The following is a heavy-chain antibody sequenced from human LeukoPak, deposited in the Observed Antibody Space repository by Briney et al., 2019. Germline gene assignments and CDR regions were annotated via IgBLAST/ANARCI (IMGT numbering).Heavy chain of an antibody. Sequence: SQTLSLTCAVSGGSISSGGYSWSWIRQPPGTGLEWSGYIYHSGSTYYNPSLKSRVTISVDTSKNQFSLKLSSVTAAGTSVYYCARHVLWFGELGRVPGYFGYWGQGTLVTVSS. CDR2: IYHSGST. D-gene: IGHD3-10*01. V-gene: IGHV4-30-2*03. CDR1: GGSISSGGYS. J-gene: IGHJ4*02. CDR3: ARHVLWFGELGRVPGYFGY.